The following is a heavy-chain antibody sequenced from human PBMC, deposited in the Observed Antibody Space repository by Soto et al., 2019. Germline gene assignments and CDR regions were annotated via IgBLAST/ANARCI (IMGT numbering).Heavy chain of an antibody. CDR3: ARVNPDGFPTYFDH. J-gene: IGHJ4*02. V-gene: IGHV3-74*01. CDR2: ISSDGATA. Sequence: GGSLRLSCAASGFSFSRYWMYWLRQSPGKGLEWVSRISSDGATASLPDSVEGRFAVSRDNAKSEVFLQMNSLRVDDTGVYFCARVNPDGFPTYFDHWGQGVLVTVS. D-gene: IGHD2-21*01. CDR1: GFSFSRYW.